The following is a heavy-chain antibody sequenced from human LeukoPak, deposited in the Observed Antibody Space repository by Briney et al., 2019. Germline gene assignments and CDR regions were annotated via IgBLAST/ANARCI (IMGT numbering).Heavy chain of an antibody. D-gene: IGHD5-18*01. CDR1: GFTFSSSE. J-gene: IGHJ4*02. CDR3: ASNVDTATPAY. V-gene: IGHV3-48*03. Sequence: GGSLRLSCAASGFTFSSSEMNWVRQAPGKGLEWVSYISSSGSTIYYADSVKGRFTISRDNAKNSLYLQMNSLRAEDTAVYYCASNVDTATPAYWGQGTLVTVSS. CDR2: ISSSGSTI.